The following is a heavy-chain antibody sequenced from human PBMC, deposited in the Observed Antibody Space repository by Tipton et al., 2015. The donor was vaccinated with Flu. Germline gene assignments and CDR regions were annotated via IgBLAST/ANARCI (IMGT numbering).Heavy chain of an antibody. Sequence: GLVKPSETLSLTCTVSGGSISSYYWTWIRQPPGKGLEWIAYITYSGITNYNPSLKSRVTISLDTSKNQFSLQLSSVTAADTAVYYCARQQYNSGDFHYYYAMDAWGQGTTVTVSS. D-gene: IGHD6-25*01. CDR2: ITYSGIT. V-gene: IGHV4-59*08. CDR1: GGSISSYY. J-gene: IGHJ6*02. CDR3: ARQQYNSGDFHYYYAMDA.